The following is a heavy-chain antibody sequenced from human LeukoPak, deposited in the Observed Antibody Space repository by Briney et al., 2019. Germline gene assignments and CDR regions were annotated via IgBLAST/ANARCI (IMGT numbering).Heavy chain of an antibody. CDR2: TYYSGST. CDR1: GDSIRGYY. CDR3: ARDLVWIGSSWPL. D-gene: IGHD6-13*01. Sequence: PSETLSLTCTVSGDSIRGYYWSWIRQPPGKGLEWIGYTYYSGSTKYNPSLKSRVTISVDTSKNQFSLYLRSVTAADTAVYYCARDLVWIGSSWPLWGRGTLVTVSS. V-gene: IGHV4-59*01. J-gene: IGHJ4*02.